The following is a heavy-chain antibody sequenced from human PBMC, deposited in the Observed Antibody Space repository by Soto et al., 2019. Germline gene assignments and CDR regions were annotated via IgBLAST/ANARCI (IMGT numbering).Heavy chain of an antibody. CDR1: GGSFSGYY. J-gene: IGHJ4*02. V-gene: IGHV4-34*01. D-gene: IGHD6-13*01. CDR2: INHSGST. Sequence: SETLSLTCAVYGGSFSGYYWSWIRQPPGKGLEWIGEINHSGSTNYNPSLKSRVTISVDTSKNQFSLKLSSVTAADTAVYYCARGRYSSSWYPYFPLFDYWGQGTLVTVSS. CDR3: ARGRYSSSWYPYFPLFDY.